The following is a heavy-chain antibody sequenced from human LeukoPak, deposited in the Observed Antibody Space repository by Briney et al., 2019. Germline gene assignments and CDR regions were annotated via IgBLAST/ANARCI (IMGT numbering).Heavy chain of an antibody. CDR3: ATRPKFMSTYFDL. CDR1: GGSISSSSYY. Sequence: PSETLSLTCTVSGGSISSSSYYWGWIRQPPGKGLEWIGSIYYSGSTYYNPSLKSRVTISVDTSKNQFSLKLSSVTAADTAVYYCATRPKFMSTYFDLWGRGTLVTVSS. J-gene: IGHJ2*01. V-gene: IGHV4-39*07. D-gene: IGHD5/OR15-5a*01. CDR2: IYYSGST.